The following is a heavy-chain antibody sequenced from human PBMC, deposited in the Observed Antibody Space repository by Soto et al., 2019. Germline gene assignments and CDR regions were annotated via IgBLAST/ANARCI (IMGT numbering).Heavy chain of an antibody. CDR2: LTRGGTS. CDR1: GFTFSDYS. V-gene: IGHV3-23*01. D-gene: IGHD1-1*01. CDR3: TRRATTVPTPGNYFDS. J-gene: IGHJ4*02. Sequence: PGGSLRLSGAASGFTFSDYSMSWVRQTPERGLEWVSTLTRGGTSYYADSVQGRFTVSRDNSKNTVSLQMHSLRAEDTALYYCTRRATTVPTPGNYFDSWGQGTLVTVSS.